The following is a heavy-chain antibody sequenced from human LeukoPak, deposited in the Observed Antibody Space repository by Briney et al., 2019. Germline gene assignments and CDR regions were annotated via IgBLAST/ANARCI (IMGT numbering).Heavy chain of an antibody. CDR1: GYTFTGYY. J-gene: IGHJ4*02. CDR3: ARGEYSSSPIDY. CDR2: INPNSGGT. Sequence: ASVKVSCKASGYTFTGYYMHWVRQAPGQGLEWTGWINPNSGGTNYAQKFQGRVTMTRDTSISTAYMELSRLRSDDTAVYYCARGEYSSSPIDYWGQGTLVTVSS. V-gene: IGHV1-2*02. D-gene: IGHD6-6*01.